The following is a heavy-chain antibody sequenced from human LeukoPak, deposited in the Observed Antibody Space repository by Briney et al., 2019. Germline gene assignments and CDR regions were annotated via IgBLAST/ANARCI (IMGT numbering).Heavy chain of an antibody. D-gene: IGHD5-12*01. CDR2: MNPNSGNT. CDR3: ARAGGSGYYYFDY. V-gene: IGHV1-8*02. J-gene: IGHJ4*02. Sequence: ASVKVSCKASGYTFTGYYMHWVRQAPGQGLEWMGWMNPNSGNTGYAQKFQGRVTMTRNTSISTAYMELSSLRSEDTAVYYCARAGGSGYYYFDYWGQGTLVTVSS. CDR1: GYTFTGYY.